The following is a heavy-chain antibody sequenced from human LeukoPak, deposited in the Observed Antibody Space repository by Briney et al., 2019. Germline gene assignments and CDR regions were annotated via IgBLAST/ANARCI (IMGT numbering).Heavy chain of an antibody. CDR2: INPNSGGT. CDR1: GYTFTGYY. D-gene: IGHD3-22*01. Sequence: GASVKVSCKASGYTFTGYYMHWVRQAPGQGLEWMGWINPNSGGTDYAQKFQGRVTMTRDTSISTAYMELSRLRSDDTAVYYCARSDQYYYDSIGQNHDAFDTWGQGTMVTVSS. CDR3: ARSDQYYYDSIGQNHDAFDT. J-gene: IGHJ3*02. V-gene: IGHV1-2*02.